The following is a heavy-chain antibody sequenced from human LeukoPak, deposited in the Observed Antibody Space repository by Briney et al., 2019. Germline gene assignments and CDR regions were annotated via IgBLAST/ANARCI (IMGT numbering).Heavy chain of an antibody. CDR1: GFTFTNYA. J-gene: IGHJ4*02. D-gene: IGHD2-21*01. CDR2: ITDSGRNS. Sequence: PGGSLRLSCAFSGFTFTNYAMGWVRQAPGKGLEWISGITDSGRNSYFADSVRGRFTISRDESKNTLYLQMNSLRAEDTALYFCAKDGGGNCYDPIDYWGQGILVTVSS. CDR3: AKDGGGNCYDPIDY. V-gene: IGHV3-23*01.